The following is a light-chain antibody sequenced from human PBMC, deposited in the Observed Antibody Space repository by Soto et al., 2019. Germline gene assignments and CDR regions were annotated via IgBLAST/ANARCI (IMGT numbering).Light chain of an antibody. J-gene: IGKJ1*01. CDR3: LRYNAFSQT. CDR1: QSMNDW. V-gene: IGKV1-5*01. CDR2: DAS. Sequence: DIQMTQSPSTLSASVGDRVTITCRASQSMNDWLAWFQQKPGKAPKVLIYDASSLQSGVPSRFSGSGSGTEFTLTIDGLQPDDVATYYCLRYNAFSQTF.